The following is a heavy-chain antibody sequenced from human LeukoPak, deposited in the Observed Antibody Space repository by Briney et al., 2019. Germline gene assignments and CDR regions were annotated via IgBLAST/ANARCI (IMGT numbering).Heavy chain of an antibody. CDR1: GFTFSSYC. CDR2: IKQDGSEK. D-gene: IGHD2/OR15-2a*01. J-gene: IGHJ4*02. CDR3: ARLRNSGFDY. V-gene: IGHV3-7*01. Sequence: PGGSLRLSCAASGFTFSSYCMSWVRQAPGKGLEWVANIKQDGSEKYYVDSVKGQFTISRDNAKNSLYLQMNSLRDEGTAVYDCARLRNSGFDYWGQGTLVTVSS.